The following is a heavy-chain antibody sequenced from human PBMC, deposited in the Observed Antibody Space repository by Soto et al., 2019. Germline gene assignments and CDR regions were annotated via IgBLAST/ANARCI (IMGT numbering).Heavy chain of an antibody. V-gene: IGHV3-53*01. J-gene: IGHJ6*02. CDR2: IYSGGST. CDR1: GFTVSSNY. Sequence: PGGSLRLSCAASGFTVSSNYMSWVRQAPGKGLEWVSVIYSGGSTYYADSVKGRFTISRDNSKNTLYLQMNSLRAEDTAVYYCAREGGGYSSSRPPIRGSYYYGMDVWGQGTTVTVS. D-gene: IGHD6-6*01. CDR3: AREGGGYSSSRPPIRGSYYYGMDV.